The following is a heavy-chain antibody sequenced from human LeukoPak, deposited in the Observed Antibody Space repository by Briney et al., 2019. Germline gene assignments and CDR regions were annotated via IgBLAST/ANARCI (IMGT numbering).Heavy chain of an antibody. D-gene: IGHD6-19*01. CDR3: ALLAVASNFDY. CDR2: IGSSGAAI. Sequence: GGSLRLSCAVSGFPFSVYEMNGVRQAPGKGLEWVSNIGSSGAAIYYADSVRGRFTISRDNAKNSLYLQMNSLRAEDTAVYYCALLAVASNFDYWGQGALVTVSS. V-gene: IGHV3-48*03. CDR1: GFPFSVYE. J-gene: IGHJ4*02.